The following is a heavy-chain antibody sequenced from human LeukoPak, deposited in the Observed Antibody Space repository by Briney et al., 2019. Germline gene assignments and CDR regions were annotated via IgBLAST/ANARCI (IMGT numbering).Heavy chain of an antibody. J-gene: IGHJ6*02. CDR2: INHSGST. CDR1: GGSFSGYY. V-gene: IGHV4-34*01. Sequence: PSETLSLTCAVYGGSFSGYYWSWIRQPPGKGLEWIGEINHSGSTNYNPSLKSRVTISVDKSKNQFSLKLSSVTAADTAVYYCARAADFGVVLLFSTSYGMDVWGQGTTVTVSS. CDR3: ARAADFGVVLLFSTSYGMDV. D-gene: IGHD3-3*01.